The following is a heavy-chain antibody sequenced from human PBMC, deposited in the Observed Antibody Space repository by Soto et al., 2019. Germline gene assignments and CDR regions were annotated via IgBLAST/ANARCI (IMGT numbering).Heavy chain of an antibody. Sequence: QVQLVQSGAEVKKPGSSVRVSCKASGDTFSFYSINWVRQAPGLGLERMGRINPILSMSNYAQRFQGRDTVTADKSTSTAYMELSSLSSEDTAMYYCASSYGSGYRAFDYWGQGALVTVSS. J-gene: IGHJ4*02. CDR3: ASSYGSGYRAFDY. CDR1: GDTFSFYS. CDR2: INPILSMS. D-gene: IGHD3-10*01. V-gene: IGHV1-69*02.